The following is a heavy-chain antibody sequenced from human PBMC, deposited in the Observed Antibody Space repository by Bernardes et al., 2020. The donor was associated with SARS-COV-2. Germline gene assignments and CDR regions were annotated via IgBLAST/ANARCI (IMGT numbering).Heavy chain of an antibody. Sequence: GGSLRLSCAASGFTFSSYGMHWVRQAPGKGLEWVAVISYDGSNKYYADSVKGRFTISRDNSKNTLYLQMNSLRAEDTAVYYCAKDPSGYSLGVDAFDIWGQGTMVTVSS. CDR3: AKDPSGYSLGVDAFDI. CDR2: ISYDGSNK. V-gene: IGHV3-30*18. J-gene: IGHJ3*02. D-gene: IGHD5-18*01. CDR1: GFTFSSYG.